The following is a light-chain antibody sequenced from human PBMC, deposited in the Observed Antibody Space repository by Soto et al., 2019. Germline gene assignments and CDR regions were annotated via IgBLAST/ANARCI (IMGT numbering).Light chain of an antibody. CDR2: GTS. Sequence: EIVLTQSPGSLSLSPGERATLSCRASQTVSSSYIAWYQQKPGQAPRLLVYGTSSRASAIPDRFSGSGSGTDFTRTIVRLEPEDFAIYYCQQYGTSPPWTFGQGTKVEMK. J-gene: IGKJ1*01. CDR3: QQYGTSPPWT. V-gene: IGKV3-20*01. CDR1: QTVSSSY.